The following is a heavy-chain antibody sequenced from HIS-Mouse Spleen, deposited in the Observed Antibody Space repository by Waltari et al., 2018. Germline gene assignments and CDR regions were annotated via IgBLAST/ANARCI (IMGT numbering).Heavy chain of an antibody. D-gene: IGHD6-13*01. CDR2: INPNSGGT. CDR1: GYTFTGYY. Sequence: QVQLVQSGAEVKKPGASVKVSCKASGYTFTGYYMHWVRQAPGQGLEGMGWINPNSGGTNYAQKLQGRVTMTRDTSISTAYMELSRLRSDDTAVYYCARDNLVKQQLGFDYWGQGTLVTVSS. CDR3: ARDNLVKQQLGFDY. J-gene: IGHJ4*02. V-gene: IGHV1-2*02.